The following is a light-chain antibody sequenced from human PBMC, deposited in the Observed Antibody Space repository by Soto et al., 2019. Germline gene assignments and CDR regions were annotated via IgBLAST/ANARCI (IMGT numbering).Light chain of an antibody. Sequence: DIVLTQSPATLSLSPGERATLSCRASQSVTNYLVWYQQKPGQAPRLLIHGASNRATGIPGRFSGSGSGTDFTLTISSLEPEDFAVYYCQQRYNWPRTFGQGTQVEIK. CDR1: QSVTNY. CDR2: GAS. J-gene: IGKJ1*01. V-gene: IGKV3-11*01. CDR3: QQRYNWPRT.